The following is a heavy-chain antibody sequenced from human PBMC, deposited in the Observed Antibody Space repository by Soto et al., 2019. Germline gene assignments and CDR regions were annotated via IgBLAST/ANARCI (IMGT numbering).Heavy chain of an antibody. D-gene: IGHD3-22*01. Sequence: PSETLSLTCTVSGGSISSGDYYWSWIRQPPGKGLEWIGYIYYSGSTYYNPSLKSRVTISVDTSKNQFSLKLSSVTAADTAVYYCXSSYYDSSGYYYVGAFDIWGQGTMVTVSS. CDR2: IYYSGST. V-gene: IGHV4-30-4*01. CDR3: XSSYYDSSGYYYVGAFDI. CDR1: GGSISSGDYY. J-gene: IGHJ3*02.